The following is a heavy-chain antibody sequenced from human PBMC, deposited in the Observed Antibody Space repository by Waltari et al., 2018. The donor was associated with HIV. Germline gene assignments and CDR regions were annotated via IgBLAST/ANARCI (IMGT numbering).Heavy chain of an antibody. CDR3: ASAAAGTANWFDP. V-gene: IGHV1-69-2*01. D-gene: IGHD6-13*01. CDR2: VDPEDGET. J-gene: IGHJ5*02. CDR1: GYTFTDY. Sequence: EVQLVQSGAEVKKPGATVKISCKVSGYTFTDYMHGVQQDPGKGLEWMGLVDPEDGETIYAEKFQGRVTITADTSADTAYMELSSLRFEDTAVYYRASAAAGTANWFDPWGQGTLVTVSS.